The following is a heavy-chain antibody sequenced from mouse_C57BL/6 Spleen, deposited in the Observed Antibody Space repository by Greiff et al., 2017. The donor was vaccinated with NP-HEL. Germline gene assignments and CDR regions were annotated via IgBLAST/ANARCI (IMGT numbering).Heavy chain of an antibody. J-gene: IGHJ3*01. CDR3: TRGDYGSSSFAY. D-gene: IGHD1-1*01. CDR1: GYTFTDYE. Sequence: VQLQQSGAELVRPGASVTLSCKASGYTFTDYEMHWVKQTPVHGLEWIGAIDPETGGTAYNQKFKGKAILTADKSSSTAYMERRSLTSEDSAVYYCTRGDYGSSSFAYWGQGTLVTVSA. V-gene: IGHV1-15*01. CDR2: IDPETGGT.